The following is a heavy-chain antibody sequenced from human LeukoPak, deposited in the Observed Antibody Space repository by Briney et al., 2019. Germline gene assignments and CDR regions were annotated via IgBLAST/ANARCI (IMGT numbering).Heavy chain of an antibody. CDR2: ISPYNGNT. V-gene: IGHV1-18*01. Sequence: ASVKVSCKASGYSFISYGLYWVRQAPGQGLEWMGWISPYNGNTNYAQNLQGRVTMTTGTSTSTAYMELRSLRSDDTAVYYCARVDNGGFTWSLYYFDYWGQGTLVTVSS. D-gene: IGHD1-14*01. CDR3: ARVDNGGFTWSLYYFDY. J-gene: IGHJ4*02. CDR1: GYSFISYG.